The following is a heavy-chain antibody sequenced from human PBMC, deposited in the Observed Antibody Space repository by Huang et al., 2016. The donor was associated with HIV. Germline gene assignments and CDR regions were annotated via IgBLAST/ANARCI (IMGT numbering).Heavy chain of an antibody. D-gene: IGHD3-22*01. CDR2: INDSGRT. V-gene: IGHV4-34*02. Sequence: QVQLQQWGAGLLKPSETLSLTCAVYGGSFSGHFWSWIRQSPGKGLEWIGEINDSGRTKYKPALRSRVSISVVTSKKQFSLKLTSVTAAETAVYYCARDMYYYDSSGYSKFDYWGQGTLVIVSS. CDR1: GGSFSGHF. CDR3: ARDMYYYDSSGYSKFDY. J-gene: IGHJ4*02.